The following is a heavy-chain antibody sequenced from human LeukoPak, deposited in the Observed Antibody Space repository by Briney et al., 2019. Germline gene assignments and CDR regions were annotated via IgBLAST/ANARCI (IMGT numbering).Heavy chain of an antibody. V-gene: IGHV1-46*01. Sequence: ASVKVSCKASGGTFSSYAISWVRQAPGQGLEWMGVINPSGGSTRYAQKFQGRGTMTGDPSTRTVYMELSSLTSDDTAVYYCAKGTTDAYWGQGTPVTVSS. CDR1: GGTFSSYA. CDR3: AKGTTDAY. CDR2: INPSGGST. J-gene: IGHJ4*02. D-gene: IGHD1-1*01.